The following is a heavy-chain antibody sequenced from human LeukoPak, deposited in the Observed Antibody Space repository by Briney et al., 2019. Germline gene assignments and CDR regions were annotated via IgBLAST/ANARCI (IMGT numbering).Heavy chain of an antibody. CDR1: GFTFSNFA. Sequence: PGGSLRLSCAASGFTFSNFAMSWVRQAPGKGLEWVSAMSSVTYYADSVKGRFTISRDDSKSTLFLQMNSPRAEDTAVYYCTRDHSYGSDYWGQGTLVTVAS. V-gene: IGHV3-23*01. D-gene: IGHD5-18*01. CDR2: MSSVT. J-gene: IGHJ4*02. CDR3: TRDHSYGSDY.